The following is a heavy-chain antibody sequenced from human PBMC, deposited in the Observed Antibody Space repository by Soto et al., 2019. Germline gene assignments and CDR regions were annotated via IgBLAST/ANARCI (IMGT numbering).Heavy chain of an antibody. CDR1: GGTFSSYA. CDR3: ASREVLRFLEWLSAVYYYGMDV. D-gene: IGHD3-3*01. J-gene: IGHJ6*02. CDR2: IIPIFGTA. V-gene: IGHV1-69*01. Sequence: QVQLVQSGAEVKKPGSSVKVSCKASGGTFSSYANSWVRQAPGQGLEWMGGIIPIFGTANYAQKFQGRVTITADESTSTAYMELSSLRSEDTAVYYCASREVLRFLEWLSAVYYYGMDVWGQGTTVTVSS.